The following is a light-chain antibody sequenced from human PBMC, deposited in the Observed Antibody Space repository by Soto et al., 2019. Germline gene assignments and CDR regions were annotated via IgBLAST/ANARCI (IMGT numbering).Light chain of an antibody. V-gene: IGLV2-14*01. Sequence: QSVLTQPASVSGSPGQSITISCTGTSSDVGDYNYVSWYQQHPGKAPKLMIYEVSNRPSGVSHRFSGSKSGNTASLTISGLQTEDEADYYCSSFSSITREVFGGGTQLTVL. CDR2: EVS. J-gene: IGLJ2*01. CDR3: SSFSSITREV. CDR1: SSDVGDYNY.